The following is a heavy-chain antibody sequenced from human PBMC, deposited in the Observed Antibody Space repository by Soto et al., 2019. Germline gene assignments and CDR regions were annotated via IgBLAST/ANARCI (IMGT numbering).Heavy chain of an antibody. J-gene: IGHJ4*02. V-gene: IGHV1-18*01. Sequence: QVQLVQSGAEVKKPGASVKVSCKASGYTFTSYGVSWVRQAPGQGLEWMGWISGHNGNKNYAQKLKGRVTMTTDTSTSTAYMELRSLRSDDTAVYYCAREAAAGTLDYWGQGTLVTVSS. CDR2: ISGHNGNK. D-gene: IGHD6-13*01. CDR1: GYTFTSYG. CDR3: AREAAAGTLDY.